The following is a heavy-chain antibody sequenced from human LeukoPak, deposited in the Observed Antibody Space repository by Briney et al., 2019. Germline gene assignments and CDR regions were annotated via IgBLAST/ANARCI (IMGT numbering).Heavy chain of an antibody. J-gene: IGHJ6*03. D-gene: IGHD6-13*01. CDR2: IYHSGST. CDR3: ARQLAAAGTYYYYYYMDV. V-gene: IGHV4-38-2*02. CDR1: GYSISSGYY. Sequence: SETLSLTCTVSGYSISSGYYWGWIRQPPGKGLEWIGSIYHSGSTYYNPSLKSRVTISVDTSKNQFSLKLSSVAAADTAVYNCARQLAAAGTYYYYYYMDVWGKGTTVTISS.